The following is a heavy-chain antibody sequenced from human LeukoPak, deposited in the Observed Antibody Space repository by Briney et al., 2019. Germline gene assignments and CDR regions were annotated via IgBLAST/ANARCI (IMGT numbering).Heavy chain of an antibody. V-gene: IGHV4-39*01. D-gene: IGHD2-8*01. Sequence: SETLSLTCTVSGGSISSSSYYWGWIRQPPGKGLEWIGSIYYSGSTYYNPSLKSRVTISVDTSKNQFSLKLSSVTVADTAVYYCARHAVWAVNYYSTWTSGAKGPRSPSP. CDR3: ARHAVWAVNYYSTWTS. J-gene: IGHJ6*03. CDR1: GGSISSSSYY. CDR2: IYYSGST.